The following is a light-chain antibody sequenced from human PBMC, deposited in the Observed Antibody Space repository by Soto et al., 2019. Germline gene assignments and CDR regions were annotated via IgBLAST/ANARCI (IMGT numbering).Light chain of an antibody. Sequence: SYELTQPPSVSLAPGHTAYITCGGNNLESKAVHWYQQKPGQAPVLVVYDDNDRPSGIPERFSGSNSGNTATLAISRVEAGDEADYYCHVWHSNTENVFGAGTKVTVL. J-gene: IGLJ1*01. CDR1: NLESKA. CDR3: HVWHSNTENV. CDR2: DDN. V-gene: IGLV3-21*02.